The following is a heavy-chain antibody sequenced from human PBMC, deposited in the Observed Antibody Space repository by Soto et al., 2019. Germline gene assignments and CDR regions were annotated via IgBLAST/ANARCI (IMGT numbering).Heavy chain of an antibody. Sequence: GGSLRLSCAASGFTFSSYSMNWVRQAPGKGLEWVSYISSSSSTIYYADSVKGRFTISRDNAKNSLYLQMNSLRAEDTAVYYCARDQEQLGYDHYYYYMDVWGKGTTVTVSS. CDR1: GFTFSSYS. CDR3: ARDQEQLGYDHYYYYMDV. CDR2: ISSSSSTI. V-gene: IGHV3-48*01. J-gene: IGHJ6*03. D-gene: IGHD6-13*01.